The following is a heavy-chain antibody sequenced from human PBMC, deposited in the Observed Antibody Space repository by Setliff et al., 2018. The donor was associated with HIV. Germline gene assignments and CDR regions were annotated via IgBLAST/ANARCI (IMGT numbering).Heavy chain of an antibody. CDR1: GFTFSTYW. V-gene: IGHV3-7*01. CDR2: IQQDGDEI. D-gene: IGHD6-6*01. CDR3: ARDWPSSTAAGDC. Sequence: PGGSLRLSCAASGFTFSTYWMTWVRQAPGQGLEWVANIQQDGDEIYYLDSVKGRFTISRDNAKNSLYLQMVSLRVEDTAVYYCARDWPSSTAAGDCWGQGTLVTVSS. J-gene: IGHJ4*02.